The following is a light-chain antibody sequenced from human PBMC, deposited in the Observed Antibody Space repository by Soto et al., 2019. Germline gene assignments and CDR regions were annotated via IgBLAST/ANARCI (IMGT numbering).Light chain of an antibody. CDR2: TAS. J-gene: IGKJ4*01. V-gene: IGKV1-12*01. CDR1: QGISTW. Sequence: DIHMTQSPSSVSASVGDRVTITCRASQGISTWLAWYQQKPGEAPRLLIYTASTLHSGVPSRFSGSGSGTDFTLTITNLQPEDFATYYCQQGNSFPHTFGGGTKVEIK. CDR3: QQGNSFPHT.